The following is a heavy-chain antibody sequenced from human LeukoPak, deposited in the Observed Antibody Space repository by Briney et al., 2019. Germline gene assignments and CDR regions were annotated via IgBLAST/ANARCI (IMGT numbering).Heavy chain of an antibody. V-gene: IGHV3-11*03. CDR1: AFTFSDCY. CDR3: ARSPYESGTPQTRLED. CDR2: VIYGSSYT. J-gene: IGHJ4*02. Sequence: PGGALRLSCAASAFTFSDCYMNWLRQPPGRELEWVSYVIYGSSYTNYADSVKGGLILSRDNAKNSLPLQMSSLRAEDTAVYYCARSPYESGTPQTRLEDWGQGTLVTVSS. D-gene: IGHD3-10*01.